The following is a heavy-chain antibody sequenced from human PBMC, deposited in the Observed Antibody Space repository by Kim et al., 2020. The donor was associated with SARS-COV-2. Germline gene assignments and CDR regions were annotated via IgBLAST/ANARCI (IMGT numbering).Heavy chain of an antibody. CDR3: AKETDSSSWEDYYGMDV. D-gene: IGHD6-13*01. CDR2: ISWDGGST. V-gene: IGHV3-43*01. Sequence: GGSLRLSCAASGFTFDDYTMHWVRQAPGKGLEWVSLISWDGGSTYYADSVKGRFTISRDNSKNSLYLQMNSLRTEDTALYYCAKETDSSSWEDYYGMDVWGQGTTVTVSS. CDR1: GFTFDDYT. J-gene: IGHJ6*02.